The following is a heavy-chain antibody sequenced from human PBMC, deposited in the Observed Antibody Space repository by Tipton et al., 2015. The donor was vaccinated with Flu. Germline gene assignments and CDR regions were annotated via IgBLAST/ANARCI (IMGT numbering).Heavy chain of an antibody. CDR2: ISLDGSVR. CDR1: GFTFSNRW. CDR3: ASGPTAWYGYFNF. Sequence: SLRLSCAASGFTFSNRWMYWVRQGPGKGLVWVARISLDGSVRDFADSVRGRFTISRDNARNTLYLEMNSLRDEDTAAYHCASGPTAWYGYFNFWGHGTLVTVSS. V-gene: IGHV3-74*01. D-gene: IGHD6-13*01. J-gene: IGHJ4*01.